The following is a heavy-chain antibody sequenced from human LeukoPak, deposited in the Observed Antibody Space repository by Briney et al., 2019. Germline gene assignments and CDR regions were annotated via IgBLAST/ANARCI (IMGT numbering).Heavy chain of an antibody. V-gene: IGHV1-18*01. D-gene: IGHD2-2*01. J-gene: IGHJ4*02. Sequence: GASVKVSCKAYGYTFTNYGISWVRQAPGQGLEWMGWISAYIGLTNYVQRLQGRVTMTTDTSTNTAYMELRSLRSDDTVVYYCARILVVVPAARGYSFDYWGQGTLVTVSS. CDR1: GYTFTNYG. CDR3: ARILVVVPAARGYSFDY. CDR2: ISAYIGLT.